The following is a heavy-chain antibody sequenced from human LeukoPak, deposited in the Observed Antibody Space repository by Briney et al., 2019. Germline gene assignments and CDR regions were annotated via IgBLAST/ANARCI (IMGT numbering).Heavy chain of an antibody. J-gene: IGHJ3*02. CDR2: ISWNSGSI. CDR1: GFTFDDYA. V-gene: IGHV3-9*03. D-gene: IGHD5-12*01. CDR3: AKSMAGYDDAFDI. Sequence: GGTLRLSCAASGFTFDDYAMHWVRQAPGKGLEWVSGISWNSGSIGYADSVKGRFTISRDNAKNSLYLQMNSLRAEDMALYYCAKSMAGYDDAFDIWGQGTMVTVSS.